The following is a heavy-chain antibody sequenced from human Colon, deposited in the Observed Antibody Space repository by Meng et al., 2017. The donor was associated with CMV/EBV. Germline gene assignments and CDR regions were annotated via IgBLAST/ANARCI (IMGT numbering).Heavy chain of an antibody. J-gene: IGHJ4*02. CDR2: IRSKAYGGTT. D-gene: IGHD5-12*01. Sequence: GESLKISCTASGFTFGDYAMGWVRQAPGKGLEWVGFIRSKAYGGTTEYAASVKGRFTISRDDSKSIAYLQMNSLRAEDTAVYYCVRDSGYGGGCDYWGQGTLVTVSS. V-gene: IGHV3-49*04. CDR1: GFTFGDYA. CDR3: VRDSGYGGGCDY.